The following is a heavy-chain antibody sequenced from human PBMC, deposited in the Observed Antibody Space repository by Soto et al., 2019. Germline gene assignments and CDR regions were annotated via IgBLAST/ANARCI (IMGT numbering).Heavy chain of an antibody. CDR1: GFTFSGSA. CDR2: IRSKANSYAT. J-gene: IGHJ4*02. Sequence: EVQLVESGGGLVQPGGSLKLSCAASGFTFSGSAMHWVRQASGKGLEWVGRIRSKANSYATAYAASVKGRLTISRDDSKNTAYLQMNSLKTEDTAVYYCTKLYGGNSDYWGQGTLVTVSS. CDR3: TKLYGGNSDY. V-gene: IGHV3-73*02. D-gene: IGHD2-21*01.